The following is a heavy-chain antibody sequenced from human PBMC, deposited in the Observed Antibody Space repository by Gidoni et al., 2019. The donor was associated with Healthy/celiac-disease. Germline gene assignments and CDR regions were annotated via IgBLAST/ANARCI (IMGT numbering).Heavy chain of an antibody. CDR3: AKPPLSITMIVVVSPFDY. J-gene: IGHJ4*02. D-gene: IGHD3-22*01. CDR2: IMGSGGST. Sequence: EVQLVESGGGLVQPGGSLRLSCAASGCTFSGYAMSWVRQAPGKGLGWVSAIMGSGGSTYYADSVKGRFTISRDNSKNTLYLQMNSLRAEDTAVYYCAKPPLSITMIVVVSPFDYWGQGTLVTVSS. CDR1: GCTFSGYA. V-gene: IGHV3-23*04.